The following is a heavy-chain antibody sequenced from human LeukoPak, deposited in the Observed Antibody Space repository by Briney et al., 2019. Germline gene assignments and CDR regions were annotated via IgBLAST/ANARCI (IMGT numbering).Heavy chain of an antibody. CDR3: ARGLRYYYMDV. CDR2: MNPNSANT. Sequence: ASVKVPCKASGYTFTSYDINWVRQATGQGLEWMGWMNPNSANTGYAQKFQGRVTMTRNTSISTAYMELSSLRSEDTAVYYCARGLRYYYMDVWGKGTTVTISS. J-gene: IGHJ6*03. V-gene: IGHV1-8*01. D-gene: IGHD1-14*01. CDR1: GYTFTSYD.